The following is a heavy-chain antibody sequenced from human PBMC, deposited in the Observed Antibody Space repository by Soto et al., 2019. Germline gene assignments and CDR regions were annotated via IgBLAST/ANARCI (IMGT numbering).Heavy chain of an antibody. Sequence: PSETLSLTCSVSGASISSNYWSWIRQPPGKGLEWIGNVYYTGRPYYNPSLKSRLTISVDTSKNQFSLKLSSVTAADTAVYYCARGGRGYSFGYIDYWGQGTLVTVSS. CDR3: ARGGRGYSFGYIDY. CDR1: GASISSNY. J-gene: IGHJ4*02. CDR2: VYYTGRP. V-gene: IGHV4-59*12. D-gene: IGHD5-18*01.